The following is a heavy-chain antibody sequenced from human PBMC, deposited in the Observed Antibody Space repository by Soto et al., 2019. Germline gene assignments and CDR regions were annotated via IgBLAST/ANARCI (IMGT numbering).Heavy chain of an antibody. V-gene: IGHV1-69*02. CDR1: GGTFSSYT. CDR3: ARPAYNDSATNPTQT. D-gene: IGHD1-1*01. CDR2: IIPILGIA. Sequence: GASLKVSYKASGGTFSSYTISWLRQAPGQGLEWMGRIIPILGIANYAQKFPGRVTITADKSTSAAYMELRCLRCEETAVYYCARPAYNDSATNPTQTRGQDALFTVSS. J-gene: IGHJ1*01.